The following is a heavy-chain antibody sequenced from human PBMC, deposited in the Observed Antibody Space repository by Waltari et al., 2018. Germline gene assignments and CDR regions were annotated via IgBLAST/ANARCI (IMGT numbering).Heavy chain of an antibody. J-gene: IGHJ4*02. CDR2: IDDSGSSA. V-gene: IGHV3-23*01. CDR3: AKDWGCRTTSCYMGH. D-gene: IGHD4-4*01. CDR1: GFTFSTYA. Sequence: EVQLLESGGVLGQPGGTLRLSCAASGFTFSTYAMSWVRQAPGKGLEGVAGIDDSGSSASYADSVKGRFTISRDNSKNTLYLQMNNLRGEDTAVYYCAKDWGCRTTSCYMGHWGQGTLVTVSS.